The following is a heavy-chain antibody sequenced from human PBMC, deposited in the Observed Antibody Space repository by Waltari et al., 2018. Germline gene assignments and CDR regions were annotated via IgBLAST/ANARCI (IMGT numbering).Heavy chain of an antibody. CDR3: AGLLYYGSGSRGDY. V-gene: IGHV4-34*01. CDR2: INHSGST. CDR1: GGSFSGYY. J-gene: IGHJ4*02. D-gene: IGHD3-10*01. Sequence: QVQLQQWGAGLLKPSETLSLTCAVYGGSFSGYYWSWIRQPPGKGLEWIGEINHSGSTNYNPSLKSRVTISVDTSKNQFSLKLSSVTAADTAVYYCAGLLYYGSGSRGDYWGQGTLVTVSS.